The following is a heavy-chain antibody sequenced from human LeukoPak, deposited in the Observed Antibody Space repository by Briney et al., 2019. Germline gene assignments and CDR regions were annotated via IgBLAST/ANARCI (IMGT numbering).Heavy chain of an antibody. CDR1: GGSISSYY. J-gene: IGHJ3*02. CDR2: IYYSGST. Sequence: SETLSLTCTVSGGSISSYYWSWIRQPPGKGLEWIGYIYYSGSTNYNPSLKSRVTISVDTSKNQFSLKLSSVTAADTAVYYCAGDWVYCSGGSCYSLAAFDIWGQGTMVTVSS. CDR3: AGDWVYCSGGSCYSLAAFDI. D-gene: IGHD2-15*01. V-gene: IGHV4-59*01.